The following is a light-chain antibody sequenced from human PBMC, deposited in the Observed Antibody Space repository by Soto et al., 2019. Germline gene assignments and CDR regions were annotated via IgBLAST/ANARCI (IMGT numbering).Light chain of an antibody. Sequence: DIKMTQSPSSLSASVGARVSITCKARQGIRTYLSWFQQKPVRAPKLLIYGASNLATGVPSRFRGSGSGTDFTFTISSLQPEDIATYYCQQYNNLPPFTFGHGTKVDIK. CDR1: QGIRTY. CDR2: GAS. CDR3: QQYNNLPPFT. J-gene: IGKJ3*01. V-gene: IGKV1-33*01.